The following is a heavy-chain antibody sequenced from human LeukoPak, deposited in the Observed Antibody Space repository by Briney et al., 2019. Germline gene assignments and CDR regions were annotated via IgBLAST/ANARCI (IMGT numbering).Heavy chain of an antibody. J-gene: IGHJ4*02. V-gene: IGHV4-39*01. CDR2: IYYSGST. D-gene: IGHD3-3*01. CDR3: ARHGPRKIFGIGFDY. CDR1: GGSISSTTYY. Sequence: PSETLSLTCTVSGGSISSTTYYWGWIRQPRGKGLEWIENIYYSGSTYDIPYLKSRVTISVYTKKNQFSLKLSSVTAADTAVYYCARHGPRKIFGIGFDYWGQGTLVTVSS.